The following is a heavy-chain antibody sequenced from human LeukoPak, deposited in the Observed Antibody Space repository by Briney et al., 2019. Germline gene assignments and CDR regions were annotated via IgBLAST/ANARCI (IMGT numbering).Heavy chain of an antibody. CDR1: GFTFSSYG. V-gene: IGHV3-30*18. D-gene: IGHD6-13*01. Sequence: PGRSLRLSCAASGFTFSSYGMHWVRQAPGKGLEWVAVISYDGSNKYYADSVKGRFTISRDNSKNTLYLQMNSLRAEDTAMYYCAKEIAAAASSTPLDYWGQGTLVTVSS. J-gene: IGHJ4*02. CDR3: AKEIAAAASSTPLDY. CDR2: ISYDGSNK.